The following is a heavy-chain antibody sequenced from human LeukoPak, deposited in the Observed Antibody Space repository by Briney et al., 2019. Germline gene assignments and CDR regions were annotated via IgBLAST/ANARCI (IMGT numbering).Heavy chain of an antibody. V-gene: IGHV3-48*04. J-gene: IGHJ4*01. CDR3: ATDLGWNDFPPDY. D-gene: IGHD1-1*01. CDR2: ITNSGTST. Sequence: GGSLRLSCAASGFIFSNYHMNWVRQAPGKGLECVSYITNSGTSTSYADSVKGRFTISRDNAKNSLYLQMSSLRVEDTALYYCATDLGWNDFPPDYWGQGILVAVSS. CDR1: GFIFSNYH.